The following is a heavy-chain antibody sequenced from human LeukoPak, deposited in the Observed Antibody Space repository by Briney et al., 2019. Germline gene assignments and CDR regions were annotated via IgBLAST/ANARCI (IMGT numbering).Heavy chain of an antibody. CDR1: GFTFSSYD. J-gene: IGHJ4*02. D-gene: IGHD6-6*01. V-gene: IGHV3-13*01. CDR2: IGTAGDT. Sequence: GGSLRLSCAASGFTFSSYDMHWVRQATGKGLEWVSAIGTAGDTYYPGSVKGRFTISRENAKNSLYLQMNSLRAGDTAVYYCARLTSYSSSSHFDYWGQGTLVTVSS. CDR3: ARLTSYSSSSHFDY.